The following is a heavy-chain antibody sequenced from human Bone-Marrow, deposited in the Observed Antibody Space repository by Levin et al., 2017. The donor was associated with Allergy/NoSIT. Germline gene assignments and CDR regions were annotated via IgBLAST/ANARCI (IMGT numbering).Heavy chain of an antibody. D-gene: IGHD3-16*01. J-gene: IGHJ4*02. CDR3: TRGSGSYPWAVFDH. CDR2: MSHDGNFK. Sequence: GGSLRLSCAASEFTFSRYPMHWVRQAPGKGLEWVAVMSHDGNFKLYADSVRGRFTISRDNSENTLYLQMNSLRLEDTALYYCTRGSGSYPWAVFDHWGLGTLVTVSS. CDR1: EFTFSRYP. V-gene: IGHV3-30*04.